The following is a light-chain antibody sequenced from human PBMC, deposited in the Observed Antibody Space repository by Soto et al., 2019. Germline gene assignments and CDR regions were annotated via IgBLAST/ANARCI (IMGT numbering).Light chain of an antibody. CDR1: QSLLHRNGYSS. Sequence: DIVMTQSPLSLPVSPGEPASISCRSSQSLLHRNGYSSLDWYLQKPGQSPRLLIYLASTRASGVPDKFSASGSGTVFTLKISRVEAEEVGIYYCMQALQTPYSFGQGTKLEI. V-gene: IGKV2-28*01. CDR2: LAS. CDR3: MQALQTPYS. J-gene: IGKJ2*01.